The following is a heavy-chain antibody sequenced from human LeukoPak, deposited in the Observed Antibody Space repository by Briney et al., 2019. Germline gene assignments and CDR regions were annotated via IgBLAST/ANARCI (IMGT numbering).Heavy chain of an antibody. CDR3: ARDVYSSGWTDAFQN. V-gene: IGHV1-2*02. Sequence: ASVKVSCKASGYTFSGYYIRWVRQAPGQGLEWMGWINPNTGDTNYAQKFQGRVTMTRDTSITTADMEVGSLRSDDTAVYYCARDVYSSGWTDAFQNWGQGTLVTVSS. J-gene: IGHJ3*02. CDR2: INPNTGDT. D-gene: IGHD6-19*01. CDR1: GYTFSGYY.